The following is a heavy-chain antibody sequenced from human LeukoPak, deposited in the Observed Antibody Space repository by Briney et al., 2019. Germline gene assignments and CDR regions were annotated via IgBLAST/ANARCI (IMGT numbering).Heavy chain of an antibody. V-gene: IGHV3-33*06. D-gene: IGHD1-20*01. Sequence: GGSLRLSCAASGFTFSSYGMHWVRQAPGKGLEWVAVIWYDGSNRYYADPVKGRFTTSRDNSKNTLYLQMDGLRAEDTAVYYCAKENNWNDGRFNYFDYWGQGTLVTVSS. CDR1: GFTFSSYG. J-gene: IGHJ4*02. CDR2: IWYDGSNR. CDR3: AKENNWNDGRFNYFDY.